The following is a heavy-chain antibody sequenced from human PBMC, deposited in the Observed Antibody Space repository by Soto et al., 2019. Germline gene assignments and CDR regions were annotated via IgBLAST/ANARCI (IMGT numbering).Heavy chain of an antibody. CDR2: ISYDGSNK. CDR1: GFTFSSYA. D-gene: IGHD1-26*01. CDR3: ARDGSWELSRYYYGMDV. J-gene: IGHJ6*02. Sequence: QVQLVESGGGVVQPRRSLRLSCAASGFTFSSYAMHWVRQAPGKGLEWVAVISYDGSNKYYADSVKGRFTISRDNSKNTLYLQMNSLRAEDTAVYYCARDGSWELSRYYYGMDVWGQGTTVTVSS. V-gene: IGHV3-30-3*01.